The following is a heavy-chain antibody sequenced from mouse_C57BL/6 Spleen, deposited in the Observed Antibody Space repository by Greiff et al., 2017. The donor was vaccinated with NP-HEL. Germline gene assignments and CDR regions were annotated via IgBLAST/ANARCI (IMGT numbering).Heavy chain of an antibody. CDR2: ISSGGSYT. CDR3: ARRTSMDY. Sequence: EVKLMESGGDLVKPGGSLKLSCAASGFTFSSYGMSWVRQTPDKRLEWVATISSGGSYTYYPDSVKGRFTISRDNAKNTLYLQMSSLKSEDTAMYYCARRTSMDYWGQGTSVTVSS. CDR1: GFTFSSYG. J-gene: IGHJ4*01. V-gene: IGHV5-6*02.